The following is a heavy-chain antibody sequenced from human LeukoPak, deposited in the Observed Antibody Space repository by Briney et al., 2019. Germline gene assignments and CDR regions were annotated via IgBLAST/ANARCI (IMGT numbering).Heavy chain of an antibody. D-gene: IGHD3-9*01. CDR3: TRDRYFDWLLPEPNYYYYGMDV. CDR1: GFTFGDYA. Sequence: GRSLRLSCTASGFTFGDYAMSCFRQAPGKGLEWVGFIRSKAYGGTTEYAASVKGRFTISRDDSKSIAYLQMNSLKTEDTAVYYCTRDRYFDWLLPEPNYYYYGMDVWGQGTTVTVSS. V-gene: IGHV3-49*03. CDR2: IRSKAYGGTT. J-gene: IGHJ6*02.